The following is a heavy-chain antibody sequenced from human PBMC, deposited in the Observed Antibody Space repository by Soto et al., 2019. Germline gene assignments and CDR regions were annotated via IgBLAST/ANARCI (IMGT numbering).Heavy chain of an antibody. J-gene: IGHJ4*02. CDR1: GFTFSSYA. V-gene: IGHV3-64*01. CDR2: SSSNGGST. Sequence: EVQLVESGGGLVQPGGSLRLSCAASGFTFSSYAMHWVRQAPGKGLEYVSGSSSNGGSTHYANSVKGRFTISRDNSENTLYLQMGSLRAEDMAVYYWARQWLDSYYFDYWGQGTLVTVSS. D-gene: IGHD6-19*01. CDR3: ARQWLDSYYFDY.